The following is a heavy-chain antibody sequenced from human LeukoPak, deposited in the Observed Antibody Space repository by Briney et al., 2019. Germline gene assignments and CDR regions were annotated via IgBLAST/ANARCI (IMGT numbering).Heavy chain of an antibody. D-gene: IGHD1-1*01. CDR2: ISSSGSTI. CDR3: VKDEGGVQLAY. CDR1: GFTFSSYE. V-gene: IGHV3-48*03. Sequence: GGSLRLSCAASGFTFSSYEMNWVRQAPGKGLERVSYISSSGSTIYYADSVKGRFTITRDNAKNSLYLQMNSLRADDTAVYYCVKDEGGVQLAYWGQGTLVTVSS. J-gene: IGHJ4*02.